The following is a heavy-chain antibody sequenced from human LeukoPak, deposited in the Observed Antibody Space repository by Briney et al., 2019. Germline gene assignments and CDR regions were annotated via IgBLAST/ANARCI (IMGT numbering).Heavy chain of an antibody. V-gene: IGHV3-23*01. CDR3: AKLIAVAGTDDY. CDR1: GFTFSSNA. Sequence: GGSLRLSCAASGFTFSSNAMSWVRQAPGKGLEWVSAISDSGGSTYYADSVKRRFTISRDNSKNTLYLQMNSLRAEDTAVYYCAKLIAVAGTDDYWGQGTLVTVSS. D-gene: IGHD6-19*01. J-gene: IGHJ4*02. CDR2: ISDSGGST.